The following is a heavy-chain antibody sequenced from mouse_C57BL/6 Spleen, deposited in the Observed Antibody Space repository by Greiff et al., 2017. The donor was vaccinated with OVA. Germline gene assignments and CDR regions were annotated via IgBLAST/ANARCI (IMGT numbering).Heavy chain of an antibody. CDR3: ASRGNYYGSSYGDYYAMDY. V-gene: IGHV1-55*01. Sequence: QVQLQQPGAELVKPGASVKMSCKASGYTFTSYWITWVKQRPGQGLEWIGDIYPGSGSTNYNEKFKSKATLTVDTSSSTAYMQLRSLTSEDSAVYYCASRGNYYGSSYGDYYAMDYWGQGTSVTVSS. CDR2: IYPGSGST. J-gene: IGHJ4*01. CDR1: GYTFTSYW. D-gene: IGHD1-1*01.